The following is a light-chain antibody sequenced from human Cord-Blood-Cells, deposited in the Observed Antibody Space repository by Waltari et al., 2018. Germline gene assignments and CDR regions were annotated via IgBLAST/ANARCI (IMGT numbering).Light chain of an antibody. V-gene: IGLV2-23*02. CDR3: CSYAGSSTFDVV. CDR1: SSDVGSSNL. J-gene: IGLJ2*01. CDR2: EVS. Sequence: QSALTQPAPVSGSPGQSITISCTGTSSDVGSSNLVSWYQQHPGKAPKLMIYEVSKRPSGFSNRFSGSKSGNTASLTLSGLHAEDEADYYCCSYAGSSTFDVVFGGGTKLTVL.